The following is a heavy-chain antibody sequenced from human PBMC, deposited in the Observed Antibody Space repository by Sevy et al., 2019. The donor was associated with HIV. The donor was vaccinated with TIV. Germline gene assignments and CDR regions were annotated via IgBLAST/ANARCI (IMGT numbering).Heavy chain of an antibody. D-gene: IGHD2-21*02. Sequence: ASVKVSCKASGYSFTGYYMNWVRQAPGQGLEWMGWINPNTSDTTYSEKFEGRVTMTRESSFSTAYLELRGLRSDDTAVYYCARDFLAVTSIPSDAFDIWGQGTLVTVSS. CDR3: ARDFLAVTSIPSDAFDI. CDR1: GYSFTGYY. J-gene: IGHJ3*02. CDR2: INPNTSDT. V-gene: IGHV1-2*02.